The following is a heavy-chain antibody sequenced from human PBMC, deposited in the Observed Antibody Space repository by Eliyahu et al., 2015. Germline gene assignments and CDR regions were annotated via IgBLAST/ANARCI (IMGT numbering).Heavy chain of an antibody. Sequence: QLQLQQSGPGLVRPSETLSLTCXVSGGSISTXXTYWXWXRQAPGKGLEWLGSVFYTGSTYNDPSFKSRLSISVDTSTNQFSLELTAVTAADTAVYYCARHMPATGTAYWSQGSLVTVSS. J-gene: IGHJ4*02. CDR3: ARHMPATGTAY. V-gene: IGHV4-39*01. CDR2: VFYTGST. D-gene: IGHD1-1*01. CDR1: GGSISTXXTY.